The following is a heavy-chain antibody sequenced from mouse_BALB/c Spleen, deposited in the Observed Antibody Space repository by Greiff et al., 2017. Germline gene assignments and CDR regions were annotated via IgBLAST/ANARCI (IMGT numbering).Heavy chain of an antibody. V-gene: IGHV1S22*01. J-gene: IGHJ3*01. D-gene: IGHD2-3*01. Sequence: LQQPGSELVRPGASVKLSCKASGYTFTSYWMHWVKQRHGQGLEWIGNIYPGSGSTNYDEKFKSKGTLTVDTSSSTAYMHLSSLTSEDSAVYYCTVCEGYTWCAYWGQGTLVTVCA. CDR1: GYTFTSYW. CDR2: IYPGSGST. CDR3: TVCEGYTWCAY.